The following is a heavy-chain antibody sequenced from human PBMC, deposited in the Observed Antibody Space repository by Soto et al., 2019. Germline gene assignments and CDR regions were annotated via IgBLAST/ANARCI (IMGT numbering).Heavy chain of an antibody. V-gene: IGHV3-23*01. CDR3: AKEEYRGDYVLGAFDL. D-gene: IGHD4-17*01. J-gene: IGHJ3*01. Sequence: EVQLLESGGGLVQPGGSLRLSCAASGFTFSSYAMSWVRQAPGKGLEWVSAISGSGGSTYYADSVKGRFTISRDNSKNPLYLEMDSLRAEDRAVYYCAKEEYRGDYVLGAFDLWGPGTMVTVSS. CDR1: GFTFSSYA. CDR2: ISGSGGST.